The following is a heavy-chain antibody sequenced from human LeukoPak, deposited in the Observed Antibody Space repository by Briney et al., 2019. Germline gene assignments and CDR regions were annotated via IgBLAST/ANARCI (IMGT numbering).Heavy chain of an antibody. Sequence: PSETLSLTCTVSGGSISSSSYYWGWIRQPPGKGLEWIGSIYYSGSTYYNPSLKSRVTISVDTSKNQFSLKLSSVTAADTAVYYCARDGEYSYGYGTGERVSYWGQGTLVTVSS. D-gene: IGHD5-18*01. J-gene: IGHJ4*02. CDR3: ARDGEYSYGYGTGERVSY. V-gene: IGHV4-39*07. CDR1: GGSISSSSYY. CDR2: IYYSGST.